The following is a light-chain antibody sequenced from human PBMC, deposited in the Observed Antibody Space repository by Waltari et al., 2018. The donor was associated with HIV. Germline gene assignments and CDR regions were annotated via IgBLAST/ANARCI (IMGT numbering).Light chain of an antibody. CDR1: QGNGRW. Sequence: DIQMTQSPSTLSASVGDRVTITCRANQGNGRWLAWYQQKPGRAPKLLIYKASSLERGVPSRFSGSGSGTEFTLSISSLQPDDFATYYCQEYNSIAGYTYGQGTKLEVK. J-gene: IGKJ2*01. V-gene: IGKV1-5*03. CDR2: KAS. CDR3: QEYNSIAGYT.